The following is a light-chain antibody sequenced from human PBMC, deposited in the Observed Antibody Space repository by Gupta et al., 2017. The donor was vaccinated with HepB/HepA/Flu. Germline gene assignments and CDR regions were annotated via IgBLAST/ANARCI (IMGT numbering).Light chain of an antibody. CDR2: DAS. V-gene: IGKV1-33*01. Sequence: DINKTQYPSSLSAPLGDTVTITCKSSLDIRKFLNWYQQKPGKAPKLLIYDASNLETGVPSRFSGRGSGTDFTLTISSLQPEDIATYYCQQYHNSPMTFGPGTKVDFK. J-gene: IGKJ3*01. CDR3: QQYHNSPMT. CDR1: LDIRKF.